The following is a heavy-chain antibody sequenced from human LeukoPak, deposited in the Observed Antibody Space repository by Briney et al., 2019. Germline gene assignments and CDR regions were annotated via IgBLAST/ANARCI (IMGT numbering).Heavy chain of an antibody. V-gene: IGHV4-59*08. CDR1: GGSISSYY. Sequence: PSETLSLTCTVSGGSISSYYWSWIRQPPGKGLEWIGYIYYSGSTNYNPSLKSRVTISVDTSKNQFSLKLSSVTAADTAVYYCARIRWGGSVSYYFDYWGQGTLVTVSS. CDR2: IYYSGST. J-gene: IGHJ4*02. D-gene: IGHD2-15*01. CDR3: ARIRWGGSVSYYFDY.